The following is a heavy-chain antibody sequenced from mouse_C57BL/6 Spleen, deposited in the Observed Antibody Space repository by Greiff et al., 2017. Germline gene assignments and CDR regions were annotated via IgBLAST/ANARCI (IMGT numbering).Heavy chain of an antibody. CDR3: ARDYGSRGYAMDY. V-gene: IGHV1-58*01. D-gene: IGHD1-1*01. CDR2: IYIGNGYN. J-gene: IGHJ4*01. CDR1: GYTFTSYG. Sequence: EVQLVESGAELVRPGSSVKMSCKTSGYTFTSYGINWVKQRPGQGLEWIGYIYIGNGYNEYNEKFKGKATLTSDTSSSTAYMQLSSLTSEDSAIYFCARDYGSRGYAMDYWGQGTSVTVSS.